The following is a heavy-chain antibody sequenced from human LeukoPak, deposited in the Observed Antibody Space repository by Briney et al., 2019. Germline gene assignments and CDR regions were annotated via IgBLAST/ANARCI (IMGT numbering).Heavy chain of an antibody. Sequence: GGSLRLSCAASGFTFSSYAMSWVRQAPGKGLEWVSAISGSGGSTYYADSVKGRFTISRDNSKNTLYLQMNSLRAEDTAVYYCARTYGSYYYYYYMDVWGKGTTVTISS. CDR1: GFTFSSYA. J-gene: IGHJ6*03. CDR3: ARTYGSYYYYYYMDV. D-gene: IGHD4-17*01. CDR2: ISGSGGST. V-gene: IGHV3-23*01.